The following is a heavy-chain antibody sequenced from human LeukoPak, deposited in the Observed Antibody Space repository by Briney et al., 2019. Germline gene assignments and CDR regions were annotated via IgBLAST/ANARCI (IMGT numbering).Heavy chain of an antibody. D-gene: IGHD3-9*01. CDR3: ARFPGQYYDILTGYYTGDYYYGMDV. CDR2: ISAYNGNT. J-gene: IGHJ6*02. CDR1: GYTFTSCG. Sequence: GASVKVSCKASGYTFTSCGISWVRQAPGQGLEWMGWISAYNGNTNYAQKLQGRVTMTTDTSTSTAYMELRSLRSDDTAVYYCARFPGQYYDILTGYYTGDYYYGMDVWGQGTTVTVSS. V-gene: IGHV1-18*01.